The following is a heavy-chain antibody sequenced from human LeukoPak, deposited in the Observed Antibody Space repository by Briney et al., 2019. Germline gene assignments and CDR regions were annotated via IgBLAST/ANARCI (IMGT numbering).Heavy chain of an antibody. CDR1: GFTFNTYE. J-gene: IGHJ5*02. Sequence: GGSLRLSCAASGFTFNTYEMNWVRQAPGKGLEWVSYITSGGRTIYYADYVKGRFTISRDNAKNSLYLQTNSLRAEDTAVYYCARGGWNYVFNSWGQGTLVTVSS. V-gene: IGHV3-48*03. CDR2: ITSGGRTI. D-gene: IGHD1-7*01. CDR3: ARGGWNYVFNS.